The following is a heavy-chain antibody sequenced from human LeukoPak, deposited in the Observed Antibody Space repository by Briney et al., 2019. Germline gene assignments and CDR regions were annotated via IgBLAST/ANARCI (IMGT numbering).Heavy chain of an antibody. CDR1: GFTFSSYG. D-gene: IGHD2-2*01. Sequence: GRSLRLSCAASGFTFSSYGMHWVRQAPGKGLEWVAVIWYDGSNKYYADSVKGRFTISRDNSKNTLYLQMNSLRAEDTAVYYCARAFRDIVVVPAFYGMDVWGQGTTVTVSS. CDR3: ARAFRDIVVVPAFYGMDV. V-gene: IGHV3-33*01. CDR2: IWYDGSNK. J-gene: IGHJ6*02.